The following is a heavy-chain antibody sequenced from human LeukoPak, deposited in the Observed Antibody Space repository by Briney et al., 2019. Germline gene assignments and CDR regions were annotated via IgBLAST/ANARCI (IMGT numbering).Heavy chain of an antibody. J-gene: IGHJ5*02. V-gene: IGHV3-23*01. Sequence: GTLSLSCAASGFTVSSYAMTWVRQAPGQGLEWVLGINGTGSSTYYAYSERGRFTIARDNAKNTLYLQMNRLRADDTAVYYCAKDGDSIVSTITLDHWGQGTLVTVSS. D-gene: IGHD5/OR15-5a*01. CDR2: INGTGSST. CDR3: AKDGDSIVSTITLDH. CDR1: GFTVSSYA.